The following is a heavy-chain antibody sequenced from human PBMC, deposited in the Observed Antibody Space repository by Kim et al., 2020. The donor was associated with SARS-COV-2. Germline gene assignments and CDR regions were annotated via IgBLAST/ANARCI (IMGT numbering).Heavy chain of an antibody. CDR2: IWAGGSNK. V-gene: IGHV3-33*06. CDR3: AKDGHGTIYV. CDR1: GFTFSSYP. Sequence: GGSLRLSCAASGFTFSSYPMHWVRQAPGKRPEWVAVIWAGGSNKYNEDSVKGRFTISRDNSKNILYLQLNSVRAEDTAVYYCAKDGHGTIYVWGQGTMVT. D-gene: IGHD2-21*01. J-gene: IGHJ3*01.